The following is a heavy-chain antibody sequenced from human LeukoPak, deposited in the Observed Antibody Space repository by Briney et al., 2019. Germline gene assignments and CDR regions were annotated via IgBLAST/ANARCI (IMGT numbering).Heavy chain of an antibody. V-gene: IGHV5-51*01. CDR3: ARQGAAGKYYYYYMDV. Sequence: PGESLKISCQASGYSFSSYWIAWVRQMPGKGLEWMGIIYPGDSDTRYSPSFQGQVTISADKSINTAYLEWSSLKASDTAIYYCARQGAAGKYYYYYMDVWGKGTTVTVSS. CDR2: IYPGDSDT. D-gene: IGHD6-13*01. CDR1: GYSFSSYW. J-gene: IGHJ6*03.